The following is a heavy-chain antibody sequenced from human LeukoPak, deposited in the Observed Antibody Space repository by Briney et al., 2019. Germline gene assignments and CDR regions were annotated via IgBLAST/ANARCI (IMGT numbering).Heavy chain of an antibody. CDR2: ISAYNGNT. CDR3: ATWNWEGSDAFDI. CDR1: GYTFNTYG. Sequence: ASVKVSCKASGYTFNTYGISWVRQAPGQGLEWMGWISAYNGNTNYAQKLQGRVTMTTDTSTSTAYMELRSLRSDDTAVYYCATWNWEGSDAFDIWDQGTMVTVSS. J-gene: IGHJ3*02. D-gene: IGHD1-7*01. V-gene: IGHV1-18*01.